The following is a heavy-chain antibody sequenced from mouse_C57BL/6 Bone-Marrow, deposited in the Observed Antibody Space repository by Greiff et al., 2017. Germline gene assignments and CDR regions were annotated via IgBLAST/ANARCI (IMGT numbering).Heavy chain of an antibody. CDR1: GYAFTNYL. J-gene: IGHJ3*01. Sequence: QVQLQQSGAELVRPGTSVKVSCKASGYAFTNYLIEWVKQRPGQGLEWIGVINPGSGGTNYNEKFKGKATLTADKSSSTAYMQLSSRTSEASAVYFCTRSVTVVAPFAYWGQGTLVTVSA. V-gene: IGHV1-54*01. CDR3: TRSVTVVAPFAY. CDR2: INPGSGGT. D-gene: IGHD1-1*01.